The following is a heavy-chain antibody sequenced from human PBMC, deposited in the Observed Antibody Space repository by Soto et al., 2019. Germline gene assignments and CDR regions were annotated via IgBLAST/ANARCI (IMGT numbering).Heavy chain of an antibody. J-gene: IGHJ5*02. V-gene: IGHV1-8*01. CDR2: MNPNSGNT. CDR1: GYTFTSYD. D-gene: IGHD2-15*01. CDR3: ARGQLGYCSGGSCYPGHWFDP. Sequence: QVQLVQSGAEVKKPGASVKVSCKASGYTFTSYDINWVRQATGQGLEWMGWMNPNSGNTGYAQKFQGRVTMNRNTSISTAYMELSSLRSEDAAVYYCARGQLGYCSGGSCYPGHWFDPWGQGTLVTVSS.